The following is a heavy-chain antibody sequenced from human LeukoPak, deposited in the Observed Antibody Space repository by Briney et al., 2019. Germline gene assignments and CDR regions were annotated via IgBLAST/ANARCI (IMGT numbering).Heavy chain of an antibody. CDR3: ANYNGDYLDY. J-gene: IGHJ4*02. Sequence: PGGSLRLSCAASGFTFSSYWMHWVRQARGKGLVWVSGINSDGSTTNYADSVKGRFTISRDNARNTLYLQMNSLRAEDTAVYYCANYNGDYLDYWGQGTLVAVSS. CDR2: INSDGSTT. CDR1: GFTFSSYW. D-gene: IGHD5-24*01. V-gene: IGHV3-74*01.